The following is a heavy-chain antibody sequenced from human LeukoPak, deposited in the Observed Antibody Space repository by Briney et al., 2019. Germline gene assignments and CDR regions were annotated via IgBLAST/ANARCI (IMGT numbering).Heavy chain of an antibody. CDR3: AKDRVGQYSSRGTPPSSFGY. CDR2: ISVSSSTI. Sequence: GGSLRLSCTASGFSFGYYGMHWVRQAPGKGLQWISYISVSSSTINYADSVRGRFTTSRDNAKNTLYLQMNSLGAEDTAVYYCAKDRVGQYSSRGTPPSSFGYWGQGTLVTVSS. J-gene: IGHJ4*02. CDR1: GFSFGYYG. V-gene: IGHV3-48*01. D-gene: IGHD6-13*01.